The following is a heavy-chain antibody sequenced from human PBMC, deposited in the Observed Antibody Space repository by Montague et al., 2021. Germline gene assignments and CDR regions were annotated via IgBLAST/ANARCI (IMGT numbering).Heavy chain of an antibody. CDR3: ARARITGTTTPLDY. CDR1: GGSISSTSHY. J-gene: IGHJ4*02. V-gene: IGHV4-39*01. D-gene: IGHD1/OR15-1a*01. Sequence: SETLSLTCTVSGGSISSTSHYWDWIRQPPGKGLEWIGTFYSSGNTYYNPALKSRVSISADTSNNQFSLKLHSVTAADTAVYFCARARITGTTTPLDYWGQGTLVIVSS. CDR2: FYSSGNT.